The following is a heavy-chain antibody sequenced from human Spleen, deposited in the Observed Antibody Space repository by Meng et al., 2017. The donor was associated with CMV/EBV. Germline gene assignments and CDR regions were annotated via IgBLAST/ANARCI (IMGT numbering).Heavy chain of an antibody. CDR2: INPNTGAT. V-gene: IGHV1-2*02. CDR1: GYPFSGYY. D-gene: IGHD7-27*01. CDR3: ARDNNWGPDY. Sequence: ASVKVSCKTSGYPFSGYYVDWVRQAPGQGLEWMGWINPNTGATDYAQKFQGRVTLTRDTSINTGYMELTRLTSDDTAVYYCARDNNWGPDYWGQGTLVTVSS. J-gene: IGHJ4*02.